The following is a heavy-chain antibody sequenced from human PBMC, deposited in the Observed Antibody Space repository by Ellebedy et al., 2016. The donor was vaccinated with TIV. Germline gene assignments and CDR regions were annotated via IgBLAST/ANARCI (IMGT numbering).Heavy chain of an antibody. D-gene: IGHD2-15*01. CDR1: GGTFSSYG. Sequence: ASVKVSCKASGGTFSSYGINWVRQAPGQGLEWMGRIIPILSITNYAQKFQGRVTITADKSTSTAYMELSSLRSDDTAVYYCARELRQGTPDYYRGMDVWGQGTTVTVSS. CDR2: IIPILSIT. J-gene: IGHJ6*02. V-gene: IGHV1-69*04. CDR3: ARELRQGTPDYYRGMDV.